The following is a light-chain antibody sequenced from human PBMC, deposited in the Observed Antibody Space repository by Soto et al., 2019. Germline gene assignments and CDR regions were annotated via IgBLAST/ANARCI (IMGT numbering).Light chain of an antibody. Sequence: QSVLTQPASVSGSPGQSITISCTGTSSDVGSYNLFSWYQQHPGKAPKLMIYEVSKRPSGVSNRFSGSKSGNTASLTISGLQAEDEADYYCCSYAGSSTFYVFGAGTKLTVL. CDR2: EVS. CDR1: SSDVGSYNL. J-gene: IGLJ1*01. CDR3: CSYAGSSTFYV. V-gene: IGLV2-23*02.